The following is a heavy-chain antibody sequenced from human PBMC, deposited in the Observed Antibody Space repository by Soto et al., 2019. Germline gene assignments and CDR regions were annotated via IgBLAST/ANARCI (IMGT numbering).Heavy chain of an antibody. CDR2: ISGSGGST. J-gene: IGHJ4*02. CDR1: GFTFSSYA. CDR3: ANDILGYGDCS. D-gene: IGHD4-17*01. Sequence: GGSLRLSCAASGFTFSSYAMSWVRQAAGKGLEWVSAISGSGGSTYYADSVKGRFTISRDNAKNTLYVQMNSLRAEEMAVYYCANDILGYGDCSWGQGTLVTVSS. V-gene: IGHV3-23*01.